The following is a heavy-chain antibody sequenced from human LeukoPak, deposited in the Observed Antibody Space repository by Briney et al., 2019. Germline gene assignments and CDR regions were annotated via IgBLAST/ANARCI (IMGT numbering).Heavy chain of an antibody. V-gene: IGHV1-2*02. CDR2: INPNSGGT. CDR1: GYTFTGYY. J-gene: IGHJ5*02. Sequence: GASVEVSCKASGYTFTGYYMHWVRQAPGQGLEWMGWINPNSGGTNYAQKFQGRVNMTRDTSISTAYGELRRLRADVTAVYYCARGAGYDILTGYRIWFDPWGQGTLVIAS. CDR3: ARGAGYDILTGYRIWFDP. D-gene: IGHD3-9*01.